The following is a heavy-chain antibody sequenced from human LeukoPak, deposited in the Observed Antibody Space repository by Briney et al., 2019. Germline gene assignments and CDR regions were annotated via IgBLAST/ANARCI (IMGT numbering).Heavy chain of an antibody. CDR2: IHSDGSST. J-gene: IGHJ4*02. Sequence: PGGSLRLSCAASGFTFSSYWMHWVRQAPGKGLVWVSHIHSDGSSTSYADSVKGRFTISRDNAKNMLFLQMNSLIIEDTAVYYCARNSDYYDYSPQSVWGQGTLVTVS. D-gene: IGHD3-22*01. CDR1: GFTFSSYW. CDR3: ARNSDYYDYSPQSV. V-gene: IGHV3-74*01.